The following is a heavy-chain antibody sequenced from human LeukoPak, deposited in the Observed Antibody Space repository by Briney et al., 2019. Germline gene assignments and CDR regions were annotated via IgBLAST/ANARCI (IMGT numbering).Heavy chain of an antibody. J-gene: IGHJ4*02. V-gene: IGHV3-33*01. CDR2: TWYDGSNK. CDR1: GFTFSNYG. CDR3: ATGSRRGYGGNSDPGFEY. Sequence: GGSLRLSCAASGFTFSNYGMHWVRQAPGKGLEWVAVTWYDGSNKYYADSVKGRFTSSRDNSKNTLHLQMDSLRAEDTAVYYCATGSRRGYGGNSDPGFEYWGQGTLVTVSS. D-gene: IGHD4-23*01.